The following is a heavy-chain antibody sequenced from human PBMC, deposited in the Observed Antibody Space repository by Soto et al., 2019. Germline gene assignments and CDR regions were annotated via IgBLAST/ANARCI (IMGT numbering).Heavy chain of an antibody. CDR2: ILSKNHGGAR. J-gene: IGHJ4*02. V-gene: IGHV3-15*01. D-gene: IGHD2-2*02. Sequence: ESGGGLVKPGGSLRLSCAASGFGFSYAWMSWVRQAPGKGLEWVGRILSKNHGGARDYAAPVKDRFIISRDDSNNMLYLQMSSLRTEDTAVYFCAAGIGHTDLDYWGQGTPVTVSS. CDR1: GFGFSYAW. CDR3: AAGIGHTDLDY.